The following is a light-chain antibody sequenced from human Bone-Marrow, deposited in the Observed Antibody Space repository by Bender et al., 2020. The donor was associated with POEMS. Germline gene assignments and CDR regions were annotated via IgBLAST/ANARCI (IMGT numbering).Light chain of an antibody. CDR1: NIGSKS. CDR2: DDS. Sequence: SYVLTQPPSVSVAPGQTASITCGGNNIGSKSVNWYQQKPGQAPVVVVYDDSDRPSGIPERFSGSNSGNTATLTISRVEAGDEADYYCQVWDSRGEHVIFGGGSKLTVL. CDR3: QVWDSRGEHVI. V-gene: IGLV3-21*02. J-gene: IGLJ2*01.